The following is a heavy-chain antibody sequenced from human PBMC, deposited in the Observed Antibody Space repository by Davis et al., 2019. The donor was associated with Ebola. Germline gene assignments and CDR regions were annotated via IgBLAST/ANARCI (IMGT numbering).Heavy chain of an antibody. CDR2: ISSRSKSI. CDR1: GFTFSDHN. J-gene: IGHJ4*02. Sequence: GESLKISCAASGFTFSDHNMNWVRQAPGKGLEWVAYISSRSKSIYYADSVKGRLTISRDNAKNSLYLQMNSLRAEDTAVYYCAKDHDDYGDYSFDYWGQGTLVTVSS. CDR3: AKDHDDYGDYSFDY. V-gene: IGHV3-48*04. D-gene: IGHD4-17*01.